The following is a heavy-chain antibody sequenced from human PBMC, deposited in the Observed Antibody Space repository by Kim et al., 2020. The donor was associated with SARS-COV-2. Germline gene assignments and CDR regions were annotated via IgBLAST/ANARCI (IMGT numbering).Heavy chain of an antibody. V-gene: IGHV1-8*01. CDR1: GYTFTSYD. D-gene: IGHD1-26*01. CDR2: MNPNSGYT. CDR3: ARGGLVGRGGATDY. Sequence: ASVKVSCKTSGYTFTSYDINWLRQATGQGLEWMGWMNPNSGYTAYAQKFQGRVTMTRDTSISTAYMELSSLGSEDTAVYFCARGGLVGRGGATDYWGQGTLVTVSP. J-gene: IGHJ4*02.